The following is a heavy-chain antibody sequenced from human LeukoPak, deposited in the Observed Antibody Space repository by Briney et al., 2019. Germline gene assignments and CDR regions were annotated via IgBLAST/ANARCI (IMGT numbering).Heavy chain of an antibody. J-gene: IGHJ4*02. CDR3: ARGHDYDFWSGYYTSYY. CDR1: GYTFTGYY. CDR2: IIPIFGTA. D-gene: IGHD3-3*01. V-gene: IGHV1-69*05. Sequence: SVKVSCKASGYTFTGYYMHWVRQAPGQGLEWMGGIIPIFGTANYAQKFQGRVTITTDESTSTAYMELSSLRSEDTAVYYCARGHDYDFWSGYYTSYYWGQGTLVTVSS.